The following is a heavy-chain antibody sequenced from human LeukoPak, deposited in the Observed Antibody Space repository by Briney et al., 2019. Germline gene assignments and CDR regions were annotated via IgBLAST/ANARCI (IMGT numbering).Heavy chain of an antibody. J-gene: IGHJ4*02. CDR1: GASFGIYY. D-gene: IGHD1-26*01. V-gene: IGHV4-34*01. CDR3: ARLWDSSGSY. Sequence: SETLSLTCGLYGASFGIYYWTWIRQPPGKGLEWIGEINHSGSTNYNPSLKSRVTISVDTSKNQFSLRLRSVTAADTAMYYCARLWDSSGSYWGQGTLVIVSS. CDR2: INHSGST.